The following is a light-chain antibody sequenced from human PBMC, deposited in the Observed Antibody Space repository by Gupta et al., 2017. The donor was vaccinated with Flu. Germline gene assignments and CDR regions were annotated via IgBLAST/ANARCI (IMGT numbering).Light chain of an antibody. CDR2: LAS. J-gene: IGKJ2*01. V-gene: IGKV2-28*01. CDR3: MQSLQPPPT. Sequence: VTPGEPASISCWCSQSLQHGSGYNCLDWYGQKPGQSPQLLIYLASRRASGVPDRFSGSGSGADFTLKIIIVEAEDVGIYYCMQSLQPPPTFGQGTXLEIK. CDR1: QSLQHGSGYNC.